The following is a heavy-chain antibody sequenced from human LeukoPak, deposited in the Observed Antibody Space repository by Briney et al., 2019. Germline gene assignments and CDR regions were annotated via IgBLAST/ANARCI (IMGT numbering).Heavy chain of an antibody. V-gene: IGHV3-48*01. Sequence: GRSLRLSCAASGFTFSSYGMHWVRQAPGKGLEWVSYISGSGRTIYYADSVKGRFTISRDNSKNTLYLQMNSLRAEDTAVYYCAKGGGSRNFDYWGQGTLVTVSS. J-gene: IGHJ4*02. D-gene: IGHD1-26*01. CDR1: GFTFSSYG. CDR3: AKGGGSRNFDY. CDR2: ISGSGRTI.